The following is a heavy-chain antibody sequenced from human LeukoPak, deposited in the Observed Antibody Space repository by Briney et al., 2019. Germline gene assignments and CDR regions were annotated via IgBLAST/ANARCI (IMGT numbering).Heavy chain of an antibody. J-gene: IGHJ1*01. CDR1: GFTFSSYA. V-gene: IGHV3-23*01. CDR2: ISDNGGST. D-gene: IGHD3/OR15-3a*01. Sequence: QSGGSLRLSCAASGFTFSSYAMSWVRQAPGKGLEWVSSISDNGGSTYSADSVKGRFTISRDNSKNTLYLQMNSLRAEDTAVYYCAREFGLITSHWGQGTLVPVPS. CDR3: AREFGLITSH.